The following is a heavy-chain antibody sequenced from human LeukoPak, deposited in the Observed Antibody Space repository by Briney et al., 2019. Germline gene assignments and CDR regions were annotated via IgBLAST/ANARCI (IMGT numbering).Heavy chain of an antibody. CDR1: GGTFSNYA. Sequence: SVKVSCKASGGTFSNYAISWVRQAPGQGLEWMGRIIPILTVANYAQNFQGRVTITADKSTGTAYMELSSLRSEDTAVYYCATTVTPGHSDYWGQGTLVTVSS. V-gene: IGHV1-69*04. CDR3: ATTVTPGHSDY. CDR2: IIPILTVA. J-gene: IGHJ4*02. D-gene: IGHD4-11*01.